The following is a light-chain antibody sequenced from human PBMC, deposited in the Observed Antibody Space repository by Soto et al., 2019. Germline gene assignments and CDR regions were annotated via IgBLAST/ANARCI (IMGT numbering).Light chain of an antibody. V-gene: IGKV3-20*01. CDR2: ALS. CDR3: QQYGSSPFT. Sequence: EIVLTQSPGTLSLSPGQRATLSCRASQTIGNNYLVWYQQKPGVTPRLLVYALSHRATGTPDRFSGSGSGTDFSLTISRPEPEDSAIYYCQQYGSSPFTFGQGTKLEI. J-gene: IGKJ2*01. CDR1: QTIGNNY.